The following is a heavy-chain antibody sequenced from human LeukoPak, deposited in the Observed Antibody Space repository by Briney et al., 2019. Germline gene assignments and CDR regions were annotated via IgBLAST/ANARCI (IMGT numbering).Heavy chain of an antibody. CDR2: IYYSGNT. D-gene: IGHD3-3*01. Sequence: SETLSLTCTVSGGSISSYYWSWIRQPPGKGLEWIGYIYYSGNTNYNPSLKSRVTISVDTSKNQFSLKLSSVTAADTAVYYCARVNFWSGQPNMDVWGKGTTVTVSS. CDR1: GGSISSYY. V-gene: IGHV4-59*01. J-gene: IGHJ6*03. CDR3: ARVNFWSGQPNMDV.